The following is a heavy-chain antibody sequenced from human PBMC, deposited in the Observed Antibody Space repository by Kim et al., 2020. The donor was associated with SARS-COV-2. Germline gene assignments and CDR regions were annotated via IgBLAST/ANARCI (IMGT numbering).Heavy chain of an antibody. D-gene: IGHD3-22*01. V-gene: IGHV1-2*02. CDR2: INPNSGGT. CDR3: ARRASITMIVVVYNWFDP. J-gene: IGHJ5*02. CDR1: GYTFTGYY. Sequence: ASVKVSCKASGYTFTGYYMHWVRQAPGQGLEWMGWINPNSGGTNYAQKFQGRVTMTRDTSISTAYMGLSRLRSDDTAVYYCARRASITMIVVVYNWFDPWGQGTLVTVSS.